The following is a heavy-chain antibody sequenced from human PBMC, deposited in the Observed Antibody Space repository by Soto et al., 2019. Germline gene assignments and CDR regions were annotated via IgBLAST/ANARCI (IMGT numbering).Heavy chain of an antibody. D-gene: IGHD3-22*01. Sequence: GGSLRLSCAASGFTFSSYGMHWVRQAPGKGLEWVAVIWYGGSNKYYADSVKGRFTISRDNSKNTLYLQMNSLRAEDTAVYYCARDAYYYDSSGYYRQIDYWGQGTLVTVSS. CDR1: GFTFSSYG. CDR3: ARDAYYYDSSGYYRQIDY. CDR2: IWYGGSNK. V-gene: IGHV3-33*01. J-gene: IGHJ4*02.